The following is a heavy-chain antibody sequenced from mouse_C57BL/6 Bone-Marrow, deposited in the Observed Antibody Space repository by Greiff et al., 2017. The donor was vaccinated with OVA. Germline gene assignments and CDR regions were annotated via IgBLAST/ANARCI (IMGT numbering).Heavy chain of an antibody. CDR2: ILPSIGRT. CDR1: DSEVFPIAY. Sequence: QVQLQQSGSELRSPGSSVKLSCKDFDSEVFPIAYMSWVRQKPGHGFEWIGGILPSIGRTIYGEKFEDKATLDADTLSNTAYLELNSLTSEDSAIYYCARPNYDYDGGYAMDYWGQGTSVTVSS. J-gene: IGHJ4*01. D-gene: IGHD2-4*01. V-gene: IGHV15-2*01. CDR3: ARPNYDYDGGYAMDY.